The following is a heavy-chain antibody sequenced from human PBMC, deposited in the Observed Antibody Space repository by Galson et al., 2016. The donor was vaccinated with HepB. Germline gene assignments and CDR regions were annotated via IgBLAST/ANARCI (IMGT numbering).Heavy chain of an antibody. V-gene: IGHV1-18*01. CDR3: ARDVQYRFDS. D-gene: IGHD2/OR15-2a*01. CDR2: ISPSSGNT. CDR1: GYTFTTSG. Sequence: SVTVSCKASGYTFTTSGISWVRQAPGQGLEWMGWISPSSGNTKYAQKFQGGLTLTTDSSTTTAYMELRSLRFDDTALYYCARDVQYRFDSWGQGTLVTVSS. J-gene: IGHJ4*02.